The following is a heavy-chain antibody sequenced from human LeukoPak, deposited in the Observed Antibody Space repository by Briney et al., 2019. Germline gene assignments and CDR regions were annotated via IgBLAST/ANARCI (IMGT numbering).Heavy chain of an antibody. J-gene: IGHJ4*02. CDR1: GFTFSSYA. D-gene: IGHD3-10*01. CDR3: VTMVRGVLNFDY. V-gene: IGHV3-30-3*01. Sequence: GGSLRLSCAASGFTFSSYAMHWVRQAPGKGLEWVAVISYDGSNKYYADSVKGRFTISRDNSKNTLYLQMNSLRAEDTAVYYCVTMVRGVLNFDYWGQGTLVTVSS. CDR2: ISYDGSNK.